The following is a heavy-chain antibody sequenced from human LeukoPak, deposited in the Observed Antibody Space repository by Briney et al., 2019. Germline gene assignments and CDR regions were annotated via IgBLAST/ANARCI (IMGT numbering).Heavy chain of an antibody. J-gene: IGHJ5*02. CDR3: TRGNSGSYSQDWFDP. D-gene: IGHD1-26*01. Sequence: GGSLRLSCEASGFTFDDYAMHWVRHAPRTGLEWGSGISWNSGTTGYADSVKGRFTISRDSAKNSLYLQMNSLRTDDTALYYCTRGNSGSYSQDWFDPWGQGALVTVSS. CDR2: ISWNSGTT. V-gene: IGHV3-9*01. CDR1: GFTFDDYA.